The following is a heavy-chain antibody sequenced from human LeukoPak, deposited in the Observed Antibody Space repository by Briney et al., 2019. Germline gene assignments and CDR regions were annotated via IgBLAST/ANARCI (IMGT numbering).Heavy chain of an antibody. CDR2: INPNSGGT. J-gene: IGHJ4*02. CDR3: AREVGGCGFDS. V-gene: IGHV1-2*02. D-gene: IGHD1-26*01. CDR1: GYTFTGDY. Sequence: ASVKVSCKASGYTFTGDYMQWVRQAPGQGLEWIGWINPNSGGTNYAQKFQGRVTMTRDTSISTAYMDLSRLRSDDTAVYYCAREVGGCGFDSWGQGTLVPVSS.